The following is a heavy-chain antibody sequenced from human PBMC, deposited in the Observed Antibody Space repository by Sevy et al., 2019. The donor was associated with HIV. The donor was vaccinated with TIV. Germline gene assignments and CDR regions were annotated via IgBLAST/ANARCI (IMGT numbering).Heavy chain of an antibody. CDR2: ISWNSGSI. D-gene: IGHD3-10*01. CDR1: GFIFDDYA. Sequence: GGSLRLSCAASGFIFDDYAMHWVRQAPGKGLEWVSGISWNSGSIGYADSVKGRFTISRDNAKNSLYLQMNSLRAEDTALYYCAKDIQRYGSGSYPYYFDYWGQGTLVTVSS. J-gene: IGHJ4*02. V-gene: IGHV3-9*01. CDR3: AKDIQRYGSGSYPYYFDY.